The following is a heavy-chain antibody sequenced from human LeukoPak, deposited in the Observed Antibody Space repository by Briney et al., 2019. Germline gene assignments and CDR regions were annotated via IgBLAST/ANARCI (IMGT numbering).Heavy chain of an antibody. Sequence: GGSLRLSCAASGFTFSSYAMSWVRQAPGKGLEWVSSISSSSSYIYYADSVKGRFTISRDNAKNSLYLQMNSLRAEDTAVYYCATDDFWSGYSDYWGQGTLVTVSS. J-gene: IGHJ4*02. CDR1: GFTFSSYA. V-gene: IGHV3-21*01. D-gene: IGHD3-3*01. CDR2: ISSSSSYI. CDR3: ATDDFWSGYSDY.